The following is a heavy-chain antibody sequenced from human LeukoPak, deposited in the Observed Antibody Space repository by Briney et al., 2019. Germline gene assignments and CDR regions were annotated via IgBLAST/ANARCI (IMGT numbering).Heavy chain of an antibody. CDR2: ISRSGGST. CDR1: GFTLGTYD. CDR3: AKRNTVLMVWYLDY. V-gene: IGHV3-23*01. Sequence: PGGSLRLSCAASGFTLGTYDMYWVRQAPGKRLECVSSISRSGGSTYYADSVKGRFTISRDNSKNTLYLQMNSLRAEDTAVYYCAKRNTVLMVWYLDYWGQGALVTVSP. J-gene: IGHJ4*02. D-gene: IGHD2-8*01.